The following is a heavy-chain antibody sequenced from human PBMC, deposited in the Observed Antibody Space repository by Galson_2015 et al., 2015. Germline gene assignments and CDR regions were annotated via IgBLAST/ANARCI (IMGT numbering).Heavy chain of an antibody. CDR3: VRVAWGSVFEN. J-gene: IGHJ4*02. V-gene: IGHV3-74*03. CDR1: GFTFSSYW. CDR2: ISTDGTTT. D-gene: IGHD7-27*01. Sequence: SLRLSCAASGFTFSSYWMHWVRQAPGKGLVWVSRISTDGTTTTYADSVKGRFTISRENAKNTLYLQMNSLRVEDTAVYYCVRVAWGSVFENWGQGSLVTVSS.